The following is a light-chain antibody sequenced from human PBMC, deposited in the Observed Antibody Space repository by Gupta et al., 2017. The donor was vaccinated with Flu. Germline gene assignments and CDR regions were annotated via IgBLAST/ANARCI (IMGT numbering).Light chain of an antibody. V-gene: IGKV3-11*01. CDR3: QQRTNWRWT. CDR1: QSVGTS. CDR2: DAS. J-gene: IGKJ1*01. Sequence: PATLSLSPGERATLSCRASQSVGTSLAWYQQRPGQAPRLLIYDASNRATAIPARFLGGGSGTDFTLTISSLEPEDFAVYYCQQRTNWRWTFGQGTKVEIK.